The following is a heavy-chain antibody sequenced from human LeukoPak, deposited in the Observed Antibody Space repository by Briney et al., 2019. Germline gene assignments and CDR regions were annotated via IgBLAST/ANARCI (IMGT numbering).Heavy chain of an antibody. CDR1: GFTFGGYG. CDR2: IAYDGSRA. J-gene: IGHJ4*02. D-gene: IGHD1-14*01. V-gene: IGHV3-33*01. CDR3: TRYNNDHFDY. Sequence: PGRSLRLSCTGSGFTFGGYGMHWFRQTTGKGLEWVAVIAYDGSRAFYADSVKGRFTISRDNSKNTMSVQMDDLRAEDTAVYYCTRYNNDHFDYWGQGTLVTVSS.